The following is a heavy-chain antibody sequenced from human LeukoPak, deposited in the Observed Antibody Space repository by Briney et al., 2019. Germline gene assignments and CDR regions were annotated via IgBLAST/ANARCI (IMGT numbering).Heavy chain of an antibody. CDR3: ARDRSPQYYYDSSGYRKPFDY. D-gene: IGHD3-22*01. V-gene: IGHV3-30*02. CDR1: GFTFSSYG. CDR2: IHHDGSNK. J-gene: IGHJ4*02. Sequence: GGSLRLSCAASGFTFSSYGMHWVRQAPGKGLDWVAFIHHDGSNKYYADSVRGRFTISRDNSKNTLYLQMNSLRAEDTAVYYCARDRSPQYYYDSSGYRKPFDYWGQGTLVTVSS.